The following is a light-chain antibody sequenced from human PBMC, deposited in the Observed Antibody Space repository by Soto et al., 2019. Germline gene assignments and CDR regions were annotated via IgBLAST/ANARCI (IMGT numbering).Light chain of an antibody. CDR3: QQRNSYPRP. CDR2: AAS. V-gene: IGKV1-9*01. J-gene: IGKJ2*01. Sequence: DIQLTQSPSFLSASVGDRVTITGRASQGINIFLAWFQQKPVKAPNLLISAASTLQSRVPSRLTGSASDTAFTLTIASLQPEDSATYYCQQRNSYPRPVGQGTKVDIK. CDR1: QGINIF.